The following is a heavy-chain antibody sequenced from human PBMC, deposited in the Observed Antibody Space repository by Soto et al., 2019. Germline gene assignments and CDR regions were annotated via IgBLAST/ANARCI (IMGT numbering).Heavy chain of an antibody. CDR3: ARKAMRGAAFDF. CDR2: MYHSGGT. J-gene: IGHJ3*01. CDR1: GYSISSGYY. Sequence: LSLTCAVSGYSISSGYYWGWIRQPPGKGLEWIGNMYHSGGTYYNPSLKSRVAISVDTSKNHFSLKLSSVTAADTAVYYCARKAMRGAAFDFWGQGTMVTVSS. V-gene: IGHV4-38-2*01.